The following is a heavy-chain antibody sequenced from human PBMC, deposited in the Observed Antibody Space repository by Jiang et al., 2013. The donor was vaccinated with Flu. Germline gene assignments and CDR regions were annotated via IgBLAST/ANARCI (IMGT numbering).Heavy chain of an antibody. D-gene: IGHD2-2*01. CDR3: ARQGYCSSTSCYPGYYYGMDV. Sequence: QLVESGAEVKKPGESLRISCKGSGYSFTSYWISWVRQMPGKGLEWMGRIDPSDSYTNYSPSFQGHVTISADKSISTAYLQWSSLKASDTAMYYCARQGYCSSTSCYPGYYYGMDVWGKGTTVTVSS. J-gene: IGHJ6*04. CDR2: IDPSDSYT. V-gene: IGHV5-10-1*03. CDR1: GYSFTSYW.